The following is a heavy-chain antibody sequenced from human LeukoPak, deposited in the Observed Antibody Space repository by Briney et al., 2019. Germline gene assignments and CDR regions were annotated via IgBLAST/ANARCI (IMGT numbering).Heavy chain of an antibody. CDR3: AIEGPSAMASYYYYGMDV. D-gene: IGHD5-18*01. CDR2: ISYDGSNK. V-gene: IGHV3-30*03. Sequence: PGGSLRLSCAASGFTFSSYGMHWVRQAPGKGLEWVAVISYDGSNKYYADSVKGRFTISRDNSKNTLYLQMNSLRAEDTAVYYCAIEGPSAMASYYYYGMDVWGQGTTVTVSS. J-gene: IGHJ6*02. CDR1: GFTFSSYG.